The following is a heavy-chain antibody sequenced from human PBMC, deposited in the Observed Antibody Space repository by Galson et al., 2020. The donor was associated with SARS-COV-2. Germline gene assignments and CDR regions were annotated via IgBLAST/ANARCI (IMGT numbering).Heavy chain of an antibody. CDR2: INWLGGSK. D-gene: IGHD4-17*01. Sequence: GESLKISCAASGFAFDDSGMSWVRQVPGKGLEWVAGINWLGGSKGYAESVKGRVTISRDNAKNSLYLQMHSLRAEDTALYYCARDRSTYFYGVMDWGQGTLVTVSS. J-gene: IGHJ4*02. CDR3: ARDRSTYFYGVMD. V-gene: IGHV3-20*04. CDR1: GFAFDDSG.